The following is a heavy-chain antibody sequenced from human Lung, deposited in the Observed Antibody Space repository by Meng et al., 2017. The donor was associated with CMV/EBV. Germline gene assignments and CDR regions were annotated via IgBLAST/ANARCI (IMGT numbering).Heavy chain of an antibody. CDR1: VYTFAPHW. Sequence: SCTTSVYTFAPHWVGWVRQLPGEDLEWMGMIHCGDSRTIYSPLFQGQVTISVDKSLNTAYLQWNSLQASDTAMYYCARHYDASWFGYWGQGTLVTVSS. D-gene: IGHD2-2*01. J-gene: IGHJ4*02. CDR2: IHCGDSRT. V-gene: IGHV5-51*01. CDR3: ARHYDASWFGY.